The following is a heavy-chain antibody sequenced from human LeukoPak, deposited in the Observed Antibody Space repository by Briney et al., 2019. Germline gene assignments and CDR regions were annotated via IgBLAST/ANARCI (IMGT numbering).Heavy chain of an antibody. J-gene: IGHJ4*02. V-gene: IGHV3-11*01. CDR3: ARDVLRGGFGETPFDY. CDR1: GFTFSDYY. CDR2: ISSSGSTI. D-gene: IGHD3-10*01. Sequence: PGGSLRLSCSASGFTFSDYYMSWIRQAPGKGLEWVSYISSSGSTIYYADSVKGRFTISRDNAKNSLYLQMNSLRAEDTAVYYCARDVLRGGFGETPFDYWGQGTLVTVSS.